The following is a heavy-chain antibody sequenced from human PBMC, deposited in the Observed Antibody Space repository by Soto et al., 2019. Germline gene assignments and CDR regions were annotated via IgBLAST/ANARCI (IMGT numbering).Heavy chain of an antibody. CDR2: IYSSGST. D-gene: IGHD4-17*01. CDR1: GDSISGSSYY. CDR3: AWNTVTLNPYFDN. Sequence: SETLSLTCTVSGDSISGSSYYWGWIRQPPGKGLEWIVSIYSSGSTYYNPSLKSRVTISVDTSTNQFSLMLSSVTAADTAVYYCAWNTVTLNPYFDNWGQGTLVTVSS. J-gene: IGHJ4*02. V-gene: IGHV4-39*01.